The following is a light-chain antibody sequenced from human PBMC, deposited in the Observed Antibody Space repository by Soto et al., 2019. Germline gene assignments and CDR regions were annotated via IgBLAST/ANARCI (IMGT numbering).Light chain of an antibody. V-gene: IGKV3-15*01. CDR2: DAS. Sequence: EIVMTQSPATLSVSSGERATLSCRASQSVSSNLAWYQQKPGQAPRLLIYDASTRATGIPARVSGSGSGTEFTLTIRSLQSEDVAVYYCQQYNNWPGTFGQGTKVEIK. J-gene: IGKJ1*01. CDR1: QSVSSN. CDR3: QQYNNWPGT.